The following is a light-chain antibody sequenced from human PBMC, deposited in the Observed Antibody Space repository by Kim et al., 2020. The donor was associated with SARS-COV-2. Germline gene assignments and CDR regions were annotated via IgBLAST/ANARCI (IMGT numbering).Light chain of an antibody. CDR1: QSFSSY. V-gene: IGKV3-11*01. CDR3: QQRSNWPMYT. J-gene: IGKJ2*01. Sequence: EIVLTQSPATLSLSPGERATLSCRASQSFSSYLAWYQHKPGQAPRLLIYDASNRATGIPARFSGSGSGTDFTLTISSLEPEDFAVYYCQQRSNWPMYTFGQGTKLEI. CDR2: DAS.